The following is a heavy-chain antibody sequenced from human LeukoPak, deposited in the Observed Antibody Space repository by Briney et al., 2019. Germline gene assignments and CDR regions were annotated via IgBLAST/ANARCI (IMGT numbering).Heavy chain of an antibody. J-gene: IGHJ5*02. CDR1: GGSFSGYY. CDR3: ARRGIVAINWFDP. D-gene: IGHD5-12*01. Sequence: SETLSLTCAVYGGSFSGYYWSWIRQPAGKGLEWIGRIYTSGSTNYNPSLKSRVTISVDTSKNQFSLKLSSVTAADTAVYYCARRGIVAINWFDPWGQGTLVTVSS. V-gene: IGHV4-59*10. CDR2: IYTSGST.